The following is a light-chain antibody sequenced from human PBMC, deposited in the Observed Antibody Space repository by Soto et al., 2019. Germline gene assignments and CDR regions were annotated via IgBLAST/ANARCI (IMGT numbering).Light chain of an antibody. CDR3: QSYDNNLSGWV. CDR1: NSNIGAGYD. Sequence: QSVLTQPPSVSGAPGQRVTISCTGSNSNIGAGYDVHWYQQLPGTAPKLLIYGNGNRPSWVPDRFSGSKSGASASLAISGLQAEDETDYYCQSYDNNLSGWVFGGGTKLTVL. V-gene: IGLV1-40*01. CDR2: GNG. J-gene: IGLJ3*02.